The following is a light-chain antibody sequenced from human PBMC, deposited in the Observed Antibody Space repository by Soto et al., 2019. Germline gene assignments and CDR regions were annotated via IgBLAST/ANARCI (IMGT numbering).Light chain of an antibody. CDR1: QSVSSY. CDR2: DTS. V-gene: IGKV3-11*01. Sequence: EIVLTQSPATLSLSPGERSSLSCMASQSVSSYLAWYQQRPGQAPRLLIYDTSNRAAGIPARFSGSGSGTDLTLTISSLEPEDFAVYYCQQRSNWPLITVGPGTRLEIK. J-gene: IGKJ5*01. CDR3: QQRSNWPLIT.